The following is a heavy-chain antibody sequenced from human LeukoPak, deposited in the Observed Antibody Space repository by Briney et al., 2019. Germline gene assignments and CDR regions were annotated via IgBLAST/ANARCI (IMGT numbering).Heavy chain of an antibody. CDR2: ISYDGSKK. CDR3: ARSRSASTSGCYDYFDY. D-gene: IGHD6-19*01. CDR1: GFTLSSSA. Sequence: GGSLRLSCAASGFTLSSSAMQWVRQAPGKGLEWVAVISYDGSKKYYADSVKGRFTISRYDSKNTLYLQMNSLRGEDTAVYYCARSRSASTSGCYDYFDYWGRGTLVTVSS. V-gene: IGHV3-30*04. J-gene: IGHJ4*02.